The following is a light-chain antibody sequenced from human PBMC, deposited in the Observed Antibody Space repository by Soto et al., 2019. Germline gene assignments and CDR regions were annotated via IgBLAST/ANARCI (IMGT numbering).Light chain of an antibody. CDR1: SSDVGSYDY. V-gene: IGLV2-11*01. CDR2: NVN. J-gene: IGLJ1*01. CDR3: CSYAVTSTYV. Sequence: QSALIQPPSVSGSPGQSVTISCTGTSSDVGSYDYVSWYQQHPGTVPKPMIYNVNTQPSGVPDRFSGSKSGNTASMTISGLQAEDEAYYYCCSYAVTSTYVFGTGTKV.